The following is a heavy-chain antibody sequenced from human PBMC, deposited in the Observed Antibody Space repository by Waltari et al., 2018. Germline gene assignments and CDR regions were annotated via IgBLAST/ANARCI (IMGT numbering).Heavy chain of an antibody. J-gene: IGHJ4*02. Sequence: EVQLVESGGGLIQPGGSLRLSCAASGFTVSSHYMSWVRQAPGKGLEWVSVIYSGGSTYYADSVKGRFTISRDNSKNTLYLQMNSLRAEDTAVYYCARDLLVYYDSSGYTYWGQGTLVTVSS. D-gene: IGHD3-22*01. CDR3: ARDLLVYYDSSGYTY. CDR1: GFTVSSHY. CDR2: IYSGGST. V-gene: IGHV3-53*01.